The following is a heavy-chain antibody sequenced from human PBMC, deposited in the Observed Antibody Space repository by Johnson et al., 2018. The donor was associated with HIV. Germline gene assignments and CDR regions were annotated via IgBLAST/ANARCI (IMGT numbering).Heavy chain of an antibody. CDR3: AKDQWEQTLNAFDF. J-gene: IGHJ3*01. D-gene: IGHD1-26*01. Sequence: QVQLVESGGGVVQPGGSLRLSCVASGLPLSNYGMHWVRQAPGQGLEWVAFIRYDETNKAYADSVKGRFTIARDNSKNTLYLQMNSLRAEDTAVYYCAKDQWEQTLNAFDFWGQGTMVTVSS. CDR1: GLPLSNYG. CDR2: IRYDETNK. V-gene: IGHV3-30*02.